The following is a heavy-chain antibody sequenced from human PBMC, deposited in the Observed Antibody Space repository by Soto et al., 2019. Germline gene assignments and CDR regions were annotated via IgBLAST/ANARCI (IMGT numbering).Heavy chain of an antibody. Sequence: SETLSLTCPVSGGSISSYYWSWIRQPPGKGLEWIGYIYYSGSTNYNPSLKSRVTISVDTSKNQFSLKLSSVTAADTAVYYCAREQRWLQIFDYWGQGTLVTVSS. CDR1: GGSISSYY. CDR3: AREQRWLQIFDY. V-gene: IGHV4-59*01. CDR2: IYYSGST. J-gene: IGHJ4*02. D-gene: IGHD5-12*01.